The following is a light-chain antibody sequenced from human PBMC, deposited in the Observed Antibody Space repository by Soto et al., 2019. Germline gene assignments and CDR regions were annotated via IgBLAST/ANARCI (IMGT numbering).Light chain of an antibody. CDR1: SNDVGSYNL. CDR2: EGT. Sequence: QSALTQPASVSGSPGQSITISCTGTSNDVGSYNLVSWYQHHPGKAPKLMIYEGTKRPSGVSNRFSASKSGNTASLTISGLQAEDEADYYCCSCAGSSTFVVFGGGTKVTVL. CDR3: CSCAGSSTFVV. J-gene: IGLJ2*01. V-gene: IGLV2-23*03.